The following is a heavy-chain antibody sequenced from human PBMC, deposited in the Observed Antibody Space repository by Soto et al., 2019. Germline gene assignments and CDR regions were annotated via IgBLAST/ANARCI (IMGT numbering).Heavy chain of an antibody. CDR1: GYTFTGYY. CDR2: INPNSGGT. Sequence: GASVKVSCKASGYTFTGYYMHWVRQAPGQGLEWMGWINPNSGGTNYAQKFQGWVTMTRDTSISTAYMELSRLRSDDTAVYYCARDLRYYYGSGSYYLWFDPWGQGTLVTVSS. J-gene: IGHJ5*02. V-gene: IGHV1-2*04. CDR3: ARDLRYYYGSGSYYLWFDP. D-gene: IGHD3-10*01.